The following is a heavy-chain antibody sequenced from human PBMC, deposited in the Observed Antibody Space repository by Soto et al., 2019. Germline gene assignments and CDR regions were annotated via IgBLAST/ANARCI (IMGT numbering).Heavy chain of an antibody. CDR2: IYPGDSDT. Sequence: PGESLKISCKGSGYSFTNYWIGWVRQMPGKGLEWMGIIYPGDSDTKYSPSFQGQVTMSADKSISTAYLQWSSLKASDTAMYYCARQNHLGYYYYGLDVWGKGTTVTVSS. J-gene: IGHJ6*04. CDR3: ARQNHLGYYYYGLDV. V-gene: IGHV5-51*01. CDR1: GYSFTNYW.